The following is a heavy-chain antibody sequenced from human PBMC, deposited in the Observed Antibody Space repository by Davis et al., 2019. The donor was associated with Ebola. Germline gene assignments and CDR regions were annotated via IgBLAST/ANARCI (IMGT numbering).Heavy chain of an antibody. CDR3: ARVPNDYGGKNFYFDY. CDR2: MYYSGST. V-gene: IGHV4-59*01. D-gene: IGHD4-23*01. J-gene: IGHJ4*02. Sequence: MPSETLSLTCAVYGGSFSGYYWSWIRQPPGKGLECIGYMYYSGSTNYNPSLKSRVTISVDTSKNQFSLELSSVTAADTAVYYCARVPNDYGGKNFYFDYWGQGTLVTVSS. CDR1: GGSFSGYY.